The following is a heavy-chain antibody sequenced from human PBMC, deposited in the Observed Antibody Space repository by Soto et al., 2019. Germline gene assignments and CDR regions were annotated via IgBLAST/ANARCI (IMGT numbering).Heavy chain of an antibody. CDR2: IRSKGNNYAT. CDR3: SRQASDFWSGKPQYYMDV. Sequence: EVQLVESGGGLVQPGGSLKLSCAASGFTFSGSALHWVRQASGKGLEWVGRIRSKGNNYATAYGASLKGRFTISRDDSKNTAYLQINSLNTEDRAVYYCSRQASDFWSGKPQYYMDVWGKGTTGTVSS. CDR1: GFTFSGSA. V-gene: IGHV3-73*01. D-gene: IGHD3-3*01. J-gene: IGHJ6*03.